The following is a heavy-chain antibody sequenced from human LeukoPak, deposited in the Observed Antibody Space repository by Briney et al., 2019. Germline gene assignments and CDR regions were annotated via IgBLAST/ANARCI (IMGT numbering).Heavy chain of an antibody. CDR2: IKEDGSEK. J-gene: IGHJ4*02. V-gene: IGHV3-7*05. CDR1: GFTFDSYW. CDR3: AREIGSAARGR. Sequence: GGSLRLSCAASGFTFDSYWMSWVRQAPGKGLEWVANIKEDGSEKYYVDSEKGRFTISRDNAKNSMYLQMNSLRAEDTAVYYCAREIGSAARGRWGQGTLVTVSS. D-gene: IGHD6-13*01.